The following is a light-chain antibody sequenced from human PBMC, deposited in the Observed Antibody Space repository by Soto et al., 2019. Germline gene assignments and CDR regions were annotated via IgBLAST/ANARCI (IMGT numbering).Light chain of an antibody. J-gene: IGKJ5*01. V-gene: IGKV1-39*01. CDR2: AAS. CDR1: QSISSY. CDR3: QQSYNTPPT. Sequence: DIQMTQSPSSLSASVGDRVTITCRASQSISSYLNWYQQKPGKAPKLLIYAASSLQIGVPSRFSGSGSWTDFTLTISRLQPEDFATYYCQQSYNTPPTFGQGTRLEIK.